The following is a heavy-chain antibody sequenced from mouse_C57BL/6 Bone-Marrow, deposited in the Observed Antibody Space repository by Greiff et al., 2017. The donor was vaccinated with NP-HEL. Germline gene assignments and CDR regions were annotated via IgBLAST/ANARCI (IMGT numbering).Heavy chain of an antibody. CDR1: GFTFSDYG. V-gene: IGHV5-17*01. CDR3: ARVYDGYYDY. J-gene: IGHJ2*01. Sequence: EVKLVESGGGLVKPGGSLKLSCAASGFTFSDYGMHWVRQAPEKGLEWVACISSGSSTIYYADTVKGRFTITRDNAKNTLFLQMTSLRSEDTAMYYCARVYDGYYDYWGQGTSHSLL. D-gene: IGHD2-3*01. CDR2: ISSGSSTI.